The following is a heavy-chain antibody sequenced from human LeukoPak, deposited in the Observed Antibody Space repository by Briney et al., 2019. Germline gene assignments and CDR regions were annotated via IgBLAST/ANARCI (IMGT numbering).Heavy chain of an antibody. D-gene: IGHD2-21*02. Sequence: ASVKVSCRASGYTFTGYYMHWVRQAPGQGLEWMGWINPNSGDTNYAQKFQGRVTMTRDTSISTAYMELSSLRSDDTAVYYCARARTYCGGDCSYFDFWGQGTMVTVSS. J-gene: IGHJ3*01. CDR3: ARARTYCGGDCSYFDF. V-gene: IGHV1-2*02. CDR2: INPNSGDT. CDR1: GYTFTGYY.